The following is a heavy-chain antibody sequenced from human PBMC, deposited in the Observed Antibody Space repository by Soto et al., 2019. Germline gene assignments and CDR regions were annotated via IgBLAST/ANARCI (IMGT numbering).Heavy chain of an antibody. CDR3: ARVDEVPAATIDYYYYGIDV. V-gene: IGHV3-30-3*01. CDR2: ISYDGSNK. D-gene: IGHD2-2*01. CDR1: WFPLSSYV. J-gene: IGHJ6*02. Sequence: GALRLSRAAPWFPLSSYVLHLVPPAPGKGLGGVAVISYDGSNKYYADSVKGRFTISRDNSKNTLYLQMNSLRAEDTAVYYCARVDEVPAATIDYYYYGIDVWGQGTTVTVSS.